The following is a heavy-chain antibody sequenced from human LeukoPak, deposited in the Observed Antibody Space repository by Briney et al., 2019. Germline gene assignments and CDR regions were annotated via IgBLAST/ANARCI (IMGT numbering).Heavy chain of an antibody. D-gene: IGHD5-24*01. CDR2: IIPIFGTA. J-gene: IGHJ5*02. Sequence: ASVKVSCKASGGTFSSYAISWVRQAPGQGLEWVGGIIPIFGTANYAQKFQGRVTITADESTSTAYMELSSLRSEDTAVYYCARGERRDGYNFDNWFDPWGRGTLVTVSS. CDR1: GGTFSSYA. V-gene: IGHV1-69*13. CDR3: ARGERRDGYNFDNWFDP.